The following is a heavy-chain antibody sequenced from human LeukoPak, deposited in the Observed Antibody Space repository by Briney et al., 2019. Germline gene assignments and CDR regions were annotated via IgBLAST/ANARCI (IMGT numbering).Heavy chain of an antibody. CDR3: ARAVVPLFGEFFFGYDY. CDR2: INPNSGGT. CDR1: GYTFTGYY. V-gene: IGHV1-2*02. Sequence: ASVTVSCKASGYTFTGYYMHWVRQAPGQGLEWMGWINPNSGGTNYAQKFQGRVTMTRDTSISTAYMELSRLRSDDTAVYYCARAVVPLFGEFFFGYDYWGQGTLVTVSS. D-gene: IGHD3-10*02. J-gene: IGHJ4*02.